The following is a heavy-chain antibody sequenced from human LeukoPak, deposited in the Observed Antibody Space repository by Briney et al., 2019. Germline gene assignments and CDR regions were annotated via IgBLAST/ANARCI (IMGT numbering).Heavy chain of an antibody. CDR3: ARGDRDLYCSSTSCYPVL. CDR2: ISSSSSYI. Sequence: GGSLRLSCVASGFTFSGYSMNWVRQAPGKGLEWVSSISSSSSYIYYADSVKGRFTISRDNAKNSLYLQMNSLRAEDTAVYYCARGDRDLYCSSTSCYPVLGGQGTLVTVSS. CDR1: GFTFSGYS. D-gene: IGHD2-2*01. V-gene: IGHV3-21*01. J-gene: IGHJ4*02.